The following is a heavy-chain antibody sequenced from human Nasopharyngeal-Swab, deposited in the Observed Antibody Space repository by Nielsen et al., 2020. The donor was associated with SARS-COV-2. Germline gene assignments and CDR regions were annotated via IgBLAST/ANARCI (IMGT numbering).Heavy chain of an antibody. D-gene: IGHD6-13*01. CDR2: ISAYNGNT. V-gene: IGHV1-18*01. J-gene: IGHJ4*02. CDR3: ARTRIAGQEYYFDY. Sequence: ASVKVSCKASGYTFTSYGISWVRQAPGQELEWMGWISAYNGNTNYAQKLQGRVTMTTDTSTSTAYMELRSLRSDDTAVYYCARTRIAGQEYYFDYWGQGTLVTVSS. CDR1: GYTFTSYG.